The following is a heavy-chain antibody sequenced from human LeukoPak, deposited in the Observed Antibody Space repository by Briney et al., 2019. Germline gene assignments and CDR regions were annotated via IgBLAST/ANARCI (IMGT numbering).Heavy chain of an antibody. V-gene: IGHV3-21*01. Sequence: GGSLRLSCSASGFTFSSFYMNWVRQAPGKGLEWVSSISASSSNIYYRDSVKGRFTISRDNAKKSLYLQMDSLRAEDTAIYYCAREGSHSHFDFWGQGTLVTVSS. CDR1: GFTFSSFY. CDR2: ISASSSNI. J-gene: IGHJ4*02. CDR3: AREGSHSHFDF.